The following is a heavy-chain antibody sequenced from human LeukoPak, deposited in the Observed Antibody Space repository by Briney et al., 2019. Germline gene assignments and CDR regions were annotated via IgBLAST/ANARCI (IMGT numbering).Heavy chain of an antibody. D-gene: IGHD2-2*01. CDR3: ARDGGGTSRPFDY. J-gene: IGHJ4*02. Sequence: SETLSLTCTVPGGSLSSYFWSWIRQPPGKGLEWIGNIYSTGGTSYNPSLQSRVTISVDTSKKQFSLRVSSVTAADTAVYYCARDGGGTSRPFDYWGQGTPVTVSS. CDR1: GGSLSSYF. CDR2: IYSTGGT. V-gene: IGHV4-59*01.